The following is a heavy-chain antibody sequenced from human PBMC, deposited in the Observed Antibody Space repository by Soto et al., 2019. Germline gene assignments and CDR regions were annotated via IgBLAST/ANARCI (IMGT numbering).Heavy chain of an antibody. D-gene: IGHD1-20*01. J-gene: IGHJ4*02. CDR1: GYSISSGYY. CDR3: ATSLYNPRFAFDS. Sequence: SETLSLTCAVSGYSISSGYYWGWIRQPPGKGLEWIGSIYHSGSTYYNPSLKSRVTISVDTSKNQFSLKLSSVTAADTAVYYCATSLYNPRFAFDSWGQGTMVTVSS. CDR2: IYHSGST. V-gene: IGHV4-38-2*01.